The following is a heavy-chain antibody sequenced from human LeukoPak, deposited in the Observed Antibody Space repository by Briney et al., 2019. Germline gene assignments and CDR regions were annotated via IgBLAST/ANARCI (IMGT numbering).Heavy chain of an antibody. CDR2: IYYSGST. D-gene: IGHD3-10*01. Sequence: SETLSLTCTVSGGSISSYYWSWIRQPAGKGLEWIGYIYYSGSTNYNPSLKSRVTMSVDTSKNQFSLKLSSATAADTAGYCCAREVINMVQGDWFDPWGQGTLVTVSS. CDR3: AREVINMVQGDWFDP. CDR1: GGSISSYY. J-gene: IGHJ5*02. V-gene: IGHV4-59*01.